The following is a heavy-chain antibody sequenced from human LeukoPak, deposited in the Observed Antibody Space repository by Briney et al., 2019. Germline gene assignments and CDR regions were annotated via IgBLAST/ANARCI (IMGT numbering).Heavy chain of an antibody. CDR3: ARAPPFMSSAWYNY. J-gene: IGHJ4*02. Sequence: PSQTLSLTCTVSGGSISSSSYYWGWIRQPPGKGLEWIGSIYYSGSTYYNPSLKSRVTISVDTSKNQFSLKLSSVTAADTAVHYCARAPPFMSSAWYNYWGQGTLVTVSS. D-gene: IGHD6-19*01. V-gene: IGHV4-39*07. CDR1: GGSISSSSYY. CDR2: IYYSGST.